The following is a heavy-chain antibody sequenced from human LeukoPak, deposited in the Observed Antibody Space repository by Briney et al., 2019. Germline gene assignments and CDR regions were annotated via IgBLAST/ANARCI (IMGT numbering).Heavy chain of an antibody. CDR2: ISWNSGSI. J-gene: IGHJ3*02. V-gene: IGHV3-9*01. CDR1: GFTFSSYW. Sequence: GGSLRLSCVASGFTFSSYWMHWVRQAPGKGLEWVSGISWNSGSIGYADSVKGRFTISRDNAKNSLYLQMNSLRAEDTALYYCAKDMDMVFPSRRFGGGVAFDIWGQGTMVTVSS. D-gene: IGHD3-10*01. CDR3: AKDMDMVFPSRRFGGGVAFDI.